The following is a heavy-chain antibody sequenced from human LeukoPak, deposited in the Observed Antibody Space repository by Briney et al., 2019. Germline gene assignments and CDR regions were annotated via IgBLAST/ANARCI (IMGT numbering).Heavy chain of an antibody. CDR3: AREDYYDSSGYYSP. J-gene: IGHJ5*02. CDR1: GYTFTSYG. Sequence: ASVKVSCKASGYTFTSYGISWVRQPPGQGLEWMGWISAYNGNTNYAQKLQGRVTMTTDTSTSTAYMELRSLRSDDTAVYYCAREDYYDSSGYYSPWGQGTLVTVSS. V-gene: IGHV1-18*01. CDR2: ISAYNGNT. D-gene: IGHD3-22*01.